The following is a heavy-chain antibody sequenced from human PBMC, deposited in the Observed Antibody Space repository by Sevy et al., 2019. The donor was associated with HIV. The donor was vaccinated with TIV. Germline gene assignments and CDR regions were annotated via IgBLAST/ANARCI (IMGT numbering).Heavy chain of an antibody. CDR2: ISGSGGST. D-gene: IGHD6-6*01. J-gene: IGHJ4*02. V-gene: IGHV3-23*01. CDR3: AKDITAARDY. CDR1: GFIFSSYA. Sequence: GGPLRLSCAASGFIFSSYAMNWVRQAPGKGLEWVSAISGSGGSTYYADSVKGRFTISGDNSKNMLYLQMNSLRAEDTAVYYCAKDITAARDYWGQGTLVTVSS.